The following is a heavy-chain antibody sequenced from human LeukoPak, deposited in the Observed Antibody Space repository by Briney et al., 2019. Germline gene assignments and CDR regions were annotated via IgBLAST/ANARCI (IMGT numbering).Heavy chain of an antibody. CDR1: GFTFSRYA. Sequence: PGGSLRLSCAASGFTFSRYAMSWVRQAPGKGLEWVSAISGSGGSTYYADSVKGRFTISRDNSKNTLYLQMNSLRAEDTAVYYCAKASRYYDILTLDYWGQGTLVTVSS. D-gene: IGHD3-9*01. CDR2: ISGSGGST. CDR3: AKASRYYDILTLDY. J-gene: IGHJ4*02. V-gene: IGHV3-23*01.